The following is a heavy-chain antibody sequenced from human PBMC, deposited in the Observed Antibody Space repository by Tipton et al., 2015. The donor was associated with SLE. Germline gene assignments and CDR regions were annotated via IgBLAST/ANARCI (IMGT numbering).Heavy chain of an antibody. D-gene: IGHD4-17*01. CDR3: ARGAPTVTTDFDY. CDR1: GGPISSYY. CDR2: IYYSGST. V-gene: IGHV4-59*07. J-gene: IGHJ4*02. Sequence: TLSLTCTVSGGPISSYYWSWIRQPPGKGLEWIGYIYYSGSTNYNPSLKSRVTISVATSNNQFPLKLSSVTAADTAVYYWARGAPTVTTDFDYWCQGTLLTVSS.